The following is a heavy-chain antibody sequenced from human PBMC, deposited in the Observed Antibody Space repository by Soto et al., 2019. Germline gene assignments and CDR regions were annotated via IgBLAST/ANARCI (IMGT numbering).Heavy chain of an antibody. J-gene: IGHJ6*02. CDR3: ARLAAAAVIRYGMDV. CDR2: IDPSDSYT. Sequence: GESLKISCKGSGYIFTSYWISCFLQMRVKGLEWMGRIDPSDSYTNYSPSFQGHVTISADKSISTAYLQWSSLKASDTAMYYCARLAAAAVIRYGMDVWGQGTTVTVSS. CDR1: GYIFTSYW. V-gene: IGHV5-10-1*01. D-gene: IGHD6-13*01.